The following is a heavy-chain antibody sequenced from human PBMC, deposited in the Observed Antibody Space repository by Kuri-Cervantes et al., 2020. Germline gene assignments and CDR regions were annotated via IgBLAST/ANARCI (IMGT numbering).Heavy chain of an antibody. CDR1: GYTFTYRY. D-gene: IGHD1-7*01. V-gene: IGHV1-45*02. J-gene: IGHJ4*02. CDR2: ITPFNGNT. CDR3: ARGGELELLLDY. Sequence: SVKVSCKASGYTFTYRYLHWVRQAPGQALEWMGWITPFNGNTNYAQKFQDRVTITRDRTMSTAYTELSSLRSEDTAMYYCARGGELELLLDYWGQGALVTVSS.